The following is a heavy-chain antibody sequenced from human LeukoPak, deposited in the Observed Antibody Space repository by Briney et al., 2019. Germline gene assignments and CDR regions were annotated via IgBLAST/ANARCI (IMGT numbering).Heavy chain of an antibody. CDR1: GFTFSSYW. J-gene: IGHJ5*02. D-gene: IGHD2-2*01. CDR3: ARQRGYCSSISCYAWFDP. V-gene: IGHV3-74*01. Sequence: GGSLRLSCAASGFTFSSYWMSWVRQAPGKGLVWVSRINSDGSSTSYADSVKGRFTISRDNAKNTLYLQMNSLRAEDTAVYYCARQRGYCSSISCYAWFDPWGQGTLVTVSS. CDR2: INSDGSST.